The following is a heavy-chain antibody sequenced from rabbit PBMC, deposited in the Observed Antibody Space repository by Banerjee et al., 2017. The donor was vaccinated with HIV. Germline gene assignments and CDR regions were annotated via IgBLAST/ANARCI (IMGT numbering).Heavy chain of an antibody. D-gene: IGHD6-1*01. Sequence: QEQLVESGGGLVQPEGSLTLTCKASGFTLSSYWMWWVRQAPGKGLEWIACINSNTGNTVYASWAKGPFTISKTSSTTVTLQMTSLTAADTATYFCARDGAGYAGYGYARLWGQGTLVTVS. CDR1: GFTLSSYW. CDR3: ARDGAGYAGYGYARL. J-gene: IGHJ3*01. V-gene: IGHV1S45*01. CDR2: INSNTGNT.